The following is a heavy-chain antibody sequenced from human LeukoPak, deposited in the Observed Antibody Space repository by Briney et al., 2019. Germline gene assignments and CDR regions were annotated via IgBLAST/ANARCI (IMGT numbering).Heavy chain of an antibody. D-gene: IGHD3-22*01. CDR3: ARVGQSDYYDSSGYLDY. Sequence: ASVKVSCKASGGTFSSYSITWVRQAPGQGLEWMGWINPNSGGTNYAQKFQGRVTMTRDTSISTAYMELSRLRSDDTAVYYCARVGQSDYYDSSGYLDYWGQGTLVTVSS. CDR1: GGTFSSYS. V-gene: IGHV1-2*02. CDR2: INPNSGGT. J-gene: IGHJ4*02.